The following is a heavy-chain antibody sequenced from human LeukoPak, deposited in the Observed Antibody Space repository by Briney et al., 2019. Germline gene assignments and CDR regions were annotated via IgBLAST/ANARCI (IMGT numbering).Heavy chain of an antibody. J-gene: IGHJ4*02. V-gene: IGHV3-23*01. D-gene: IGHD3-3*01. Sequence: GGSLRLSCAASGFTFSSYAMSWVRQAPGKGLEWVSAISGSGGSTYYADSAKGRFTISRDSSKNTLYLQMNSLRAEDTAVYYCAKSPITIFGVVIFYFDYWGQGTLVTVSS. CDR2: ISGSGGST. CDR3: AKSPITIFGVVIFYFDY. CDR1: GFTFSSYA.